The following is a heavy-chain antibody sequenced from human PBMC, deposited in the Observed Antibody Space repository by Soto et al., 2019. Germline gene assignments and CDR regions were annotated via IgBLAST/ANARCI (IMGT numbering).Heavy chain of an antibody. V-gene: IGHV4-34*01. CDR2: INHSGST. D-gene: IGHD1-7*01. Sequence: PSETLSLTCAVYGGSFSGYYWSWIRQPPGKGLEWIGEINHSGSTNYNPSLKSRVTISVDTSKNQFSLKLSSVTAADTAVYYCARLSGTTIVDYWGQGTLVTVSS. CDR1: GGSFSGYY. J-gene: IGHJ4*02. CDR3: ARLSGTTIVDY.